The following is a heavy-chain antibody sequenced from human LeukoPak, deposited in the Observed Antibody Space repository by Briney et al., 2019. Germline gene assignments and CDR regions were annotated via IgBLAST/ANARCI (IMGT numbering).Heavy chain of an antibody. CDR2: ISYDGSNK. V-gene: IGHV3-30*18. J-gene: IGHJ5*02. CDR3: ANGNYYGSGLLRFDP. CDR1: GFTFSSDG. D-gene: IGHD3-10*01. Sequence: GRALRLSCAASGFTFSSDGMHWVRQAPGKGLEWVAVISYDGSNKYYADSVKGRFTISRDNSKNTLYLQMNSLRAEDTAVYYCANGNYYGSGLLRFDPWGQGTLVTVSS.